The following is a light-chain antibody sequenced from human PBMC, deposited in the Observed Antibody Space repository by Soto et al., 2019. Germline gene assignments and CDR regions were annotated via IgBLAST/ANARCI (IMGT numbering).Light chain of an antibody. J-gene: IGKJ4*01. V-gene: IGKV3-11*01. CDR2: DAS. Sequence: EIVLTQSPATLSLSPGERATLSCRASQSVGYHLAWYQQKPGQAPRLLIYDASNRATGIPARFSGSGSGTDFTLAISSLEPEEFAFYYCQQRSNWPPVTFGGGTKGDIK. CDR1: QSVGYH. CDR3: QQRSNWPPVT.